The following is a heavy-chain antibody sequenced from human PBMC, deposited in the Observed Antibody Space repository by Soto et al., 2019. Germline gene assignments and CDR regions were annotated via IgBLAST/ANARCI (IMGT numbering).Heavy chain of an antibody. CDR1: GGSFSGYY. Sequence: SETLSLTCAVYGGSFSGYYWSWIRQLPGKGLERIGEINHSGSTNYNPSLKSRVTISVDTSKSQFSLKLSSVTAADTAVYYCARVGLGAAAGHFDYWGQGTRGTVAS. CDR3: ARVGLGAAAGHFDY. D-gene: IGHD6-13*01. J-gene: IGHJ4*02. CDR2: INHSGST. V-gene: IGHV4-34*01.